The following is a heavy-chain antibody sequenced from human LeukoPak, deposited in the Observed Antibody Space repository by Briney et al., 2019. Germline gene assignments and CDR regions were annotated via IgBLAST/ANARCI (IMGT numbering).Heavy chain of an antibody. Sequence: GEPLEISCKGSGYSFTSYWISWVRQMPGKGLEWMGRIDPSDSYTNYSPSFQGHVTISADKSISTAYLQWSSLKASDTAMYYCASSSRFSLDYYYGMDVWGQGTTVTVSS. CDR3: ASSSRFSLDYYYGMDV. D-gene: IGHD3-10*01. V-gene: IGHV5-10-1*01. J-gene: IGHJ6*02. CDR2: IDPSDSYT. CDR1: GYSFTSYW.